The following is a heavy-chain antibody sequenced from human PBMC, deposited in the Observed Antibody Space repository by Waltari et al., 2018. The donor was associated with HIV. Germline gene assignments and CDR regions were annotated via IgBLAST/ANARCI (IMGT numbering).Heavy chain of an antibody. V-gene: IGHV3-53*01. D-gene: IGHD3-22*01. CDR2: IYRGGST. J-gene: IGHJ2*01. CDR3: AREGSSYYDSSGYPHWYFDL. CDR1: GFAVSSNY. Sequence: EVQLVESGGGLIQPGGSLRLSCAASGFAVSSNYMSWVRQAPGKGLEVFSVIYRGGSTYYPDSLNGRCTSSRDNSKNTLYLQMNSLRAEDTAVYYCAREGSSYYDSSGYPHWYFDLWGRGTLVTVSS.